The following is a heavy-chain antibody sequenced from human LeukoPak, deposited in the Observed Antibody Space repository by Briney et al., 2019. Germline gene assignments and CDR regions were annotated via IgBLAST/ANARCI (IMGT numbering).Heavy chain of an antibody. CDR1: GYTFTSYY. D-gene: IGHD6-6*01. J-gene: IGHJ6*03. V-gene: IGHV1-2*02. Sequence: ASVKVSCKASGYTFTSYYMHWVRQAPGQGLEWMGWINPNSGGTNYAQKFQGRVTMTRDTSTSTAYMELSSLRSEDTAVYYCARSEYSSSPRNYYYYYMDVWGKGTTVTVSS. CDR3: ARSEYSSSPRNYYYYYMDV. CDR2: INPNSGGT.